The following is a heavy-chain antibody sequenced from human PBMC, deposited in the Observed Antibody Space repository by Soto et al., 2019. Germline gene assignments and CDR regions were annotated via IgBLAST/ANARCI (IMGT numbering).Heavy chain of an antibody. CDR3: ARESGGYYDSSGANAHFDY. Sequence: ETLSLTCSVSGGSISSSNWWSWVRQPPGKGLEWIGEIYHSGSTNYNPSLKSRVTISVDKSKNQFSLKLSSVTAADTAVYYCARESGGYYDSSGANAHFDYWGQGTLVTVSS. V-gene: IGHV4-4*02. D-gene: IGHD3-22*01. CDR2: IYHSGST. J-gene: IGHJ4*02. CDR1: GGSISSSNW.